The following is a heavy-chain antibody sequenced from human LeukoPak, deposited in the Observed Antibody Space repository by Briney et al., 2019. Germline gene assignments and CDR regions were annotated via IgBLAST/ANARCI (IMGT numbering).Heavy chain of an antibody. CDR2: MSYDGRYR. Sequence: GGSLRLSCTTSGFTFDFYAMHWVRQAPGKGLEWVAVMSYDGRYRYYADSAKGRFTISGDNSKRTLYLEMSSLRPEDTALYYCARSELYYGSESYYHLDYWGHGTLVTVSS. CDR3: ARSELYYGSESYYHLDY. CDR1: GFTFDFYA. D-gene: IGHD3-10*01. V-gene: IGHV3-30*03. J-gene: IGHJ4*01.